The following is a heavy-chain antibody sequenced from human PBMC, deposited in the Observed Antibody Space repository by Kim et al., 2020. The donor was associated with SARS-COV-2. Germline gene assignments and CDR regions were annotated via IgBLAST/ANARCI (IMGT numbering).Heavy chain of an antibody. CDR2: GSS. CDR3: AAGAPGH. J-gene: IGHJ1*01. V-gene: IGHV4-34*01. Sequence: GSSRYNPSLKSRVSMSVDTSKNQFSLRLSSVTAADTAIYYCAAGAPGHWGQGTLVTVSS.